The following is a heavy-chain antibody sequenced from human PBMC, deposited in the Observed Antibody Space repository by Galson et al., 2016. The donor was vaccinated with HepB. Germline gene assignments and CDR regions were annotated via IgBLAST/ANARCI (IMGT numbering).Heavy chain of an antibody. CDR1: GFTFGTHA. CDR3: AKGPTGYYYYGMDV. CDR2: ISYDGDNN. D-gene: IGHD1-14*01. J-gene: IGHJ6*02. Sequence: SLRLSCAASGFTFGTHAMHWVRQAPGKGLEWVAVISYDGDNNYYVDSVKGRFTISRDNPKNTLYLQMNSLRAEDTAVYYCAKGPTGYYYYGMDVWGQGTTVTVSS. V-gene: IGHV3-30*18.